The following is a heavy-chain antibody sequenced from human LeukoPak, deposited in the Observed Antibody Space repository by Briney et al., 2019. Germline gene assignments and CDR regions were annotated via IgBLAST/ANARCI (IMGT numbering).Heavy chain of an antibody. CDR3: VRERFHGSGAPKFDF. J-gene: IGHJ4*02. CDR1: RFTFSDYS. D-gene: IGHD3-10*01. Sequence: GGSLRLSCAASRFTFSDYSMNWVRQTPRKGLEWVSCISGSGSYIYYADSVKGRFTISRDNAKNSLNLQMNSLRAEDTAVYYCVRERFHGSGAPKFDFWGQGNLVTVSS. V-gene: IGHV3-21*06. CDR2: ISGSGSYI.